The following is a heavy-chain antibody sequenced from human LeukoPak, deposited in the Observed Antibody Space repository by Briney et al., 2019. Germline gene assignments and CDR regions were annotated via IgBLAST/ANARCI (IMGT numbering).Heavy chain of an antibody. CDR3: ARAPRYYYYYYMDV. Sequence: SETLSLTCTVSGGSISSYYWSWNRQPPGKGLEWIGYIYYSGSTNYNPSLKSRVTISVDTSKNQFSLKLSSVTAADTAVYYCARAPRYYYYYYMDVWGKGTTVTVSS. CDR1: GGSISSYY. V-gene: IGHV4-59*01. CDR2: IYYSGST. J-gene: IGHJ6*03.